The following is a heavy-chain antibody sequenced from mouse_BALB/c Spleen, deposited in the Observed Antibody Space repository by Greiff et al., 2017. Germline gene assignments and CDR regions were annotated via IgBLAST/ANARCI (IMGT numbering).Heavy chain of an antibody. CDR1: GYTFTDYV. J-gene: IGHJ1*01. CDR2: IYPGSGST. D-gene: IGHD4-1*01. CDR3: ARRGNRYFDV. V-gene: IGHV1-77*01. Sequence: QVHVKQSGPELVKPGASVKMSCKASGYTFTDYVISWVKQRTGQGLEWIGEIYPGSGSTYYNEKFKGKATLTADKSSNTAYMQLSSLTSEDSAVYFSARRGNRYFDVWGAGTTVTVSA.